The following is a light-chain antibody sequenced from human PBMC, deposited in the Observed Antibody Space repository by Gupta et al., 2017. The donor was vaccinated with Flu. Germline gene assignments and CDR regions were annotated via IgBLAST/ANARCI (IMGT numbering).Light chain of an antibody. V-gene: IGLV2-23*01. CDR3: CSYAGRSTFV. CDR2: EGY. CDR1: DVGSYSL. J-gene: IGLJ1*01. Sequence: SALTQPASVSGSPGQSITISCSDVGSYSLVSWYQQHPGKAPKLIIYEGYKRPSGVSDRFSGSKSGNTASLTISGLQAEDEAEYHCCSYAGRSTFVFGSGTKVT.